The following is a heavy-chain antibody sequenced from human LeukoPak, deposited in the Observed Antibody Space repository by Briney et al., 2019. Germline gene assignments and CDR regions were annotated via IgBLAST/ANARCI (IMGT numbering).Heavy chain of an antibody. V-gene: IGHV1-69-2*01. CDR3: ATWGGAVAAVASDFGY. Sequence: AASVKISCKVSGYTFTDYHLHWVQQAPGKGLEWMGSVDPEEGETIHAEKFQGRVTITADTSRDTAYMEMRRLRSEDTAVYYCATWGGAVAAVASDFGYWGQGTPVTVSS. CDR2: VDPEEGET. J-gene: IGHJ4*02. D-gene: IGHD6-19*01. CDR1: GYTFTDYH.